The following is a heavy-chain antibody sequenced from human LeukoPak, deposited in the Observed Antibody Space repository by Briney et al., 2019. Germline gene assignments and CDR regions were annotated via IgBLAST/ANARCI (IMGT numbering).Heavy chain of an antibody. V-gene: IGHV3-48*04. J-gene: IGHJ6*03. Sequence: GGSLRLSCAASGFTFSSYSMNWVRQAPGKGLEWGSYISSSSSTIYYADSVKGRFTISRDNAKNSLYLQMNSLRAEDTAVYYCARVVAGRYYYMDVWGKGTTVTVSS. D-gene: IGHD2-15*01. CDR2: ISSSSSTI. CDR1: GFTFSSYS. CDR3: ARVVAGRYYYMDV.